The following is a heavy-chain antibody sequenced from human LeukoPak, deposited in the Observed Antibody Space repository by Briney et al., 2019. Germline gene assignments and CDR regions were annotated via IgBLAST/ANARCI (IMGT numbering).Heavy chain of an antibody. CDR2: TSGSGGST. J-gene: IGHJ5*02. D-gene: IGHD6-13*01. CDR3: AKDRGSSWYHWFDP. V-gene: IGHV3-23*01. CDR1: GFTFSSYA. Sequence: PRGSLRLSCAASGFTFSSYAMSWVRQAPGKGLEWVSATSGSGGSTYYADSVKGRFTISRDNSKNTLYLQMNSLRAEDTAVYYCAKDRGSSWYHWFDPWGQGTLVTVSS.